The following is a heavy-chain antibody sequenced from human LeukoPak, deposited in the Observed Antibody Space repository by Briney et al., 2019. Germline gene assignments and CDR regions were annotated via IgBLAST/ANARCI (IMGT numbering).Heavy chain of an antibody. Sequence: GGSLRLSCAASGFTFNKYWMSWVRQAPGKGLERVASINQGGSEKYYVDSVKGRFTISRDNAKNSLNLQMNSLRAEDTAVYYCARTGRAWNDYSFYFDYWSQGTLVTVSS. V-gene: IGHV3-7*01. CDR3: ARTGRAWNDYSFYFDY. CDR1: GFTFNKYW. CDR2: INQGGSEK. D-gene: IGHD3-16*01. J-gene: IGHJ4*02.